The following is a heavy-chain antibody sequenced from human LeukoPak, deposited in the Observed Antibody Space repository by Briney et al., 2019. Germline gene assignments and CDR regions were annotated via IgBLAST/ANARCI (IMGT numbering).Heavy chain of an antibody. V-gene: IGHV4-34*01. J-gene: IGHJ4*02. CDR2: INHSGST. CDR3: ARDLGGGINFDY. CDR1: GGSFSGYY. D-gene: IGHD1-14*01. Sequence: PSETLSLTCAVYGGSFSGYYWSWIRQPPGKGLEWIGEINHSGSTNYNPSLKSRVTISVDTPKNQFSLKLSSVTAADTAVYYCARDLGGGINFDYWGQGTLVTVSS.